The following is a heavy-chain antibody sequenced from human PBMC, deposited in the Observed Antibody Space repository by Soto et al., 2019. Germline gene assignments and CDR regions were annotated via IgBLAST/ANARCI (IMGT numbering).Heavy chain of an antibody. V-gene: IGHV1-18*01. Sequence: QVQLVQSGAELKKPGASVKVSCKASGYTFTNYGISWVRQAPGQGLEWMGWINTYHGNTKYAQKLQGRVTMTKDTSTSTAYMELTSLRSDDTAVYYCARSPGYSASWGYFHYGMKIWGQGTTVIASS. D-gene: IGHD6-13*01. CDR3: ARSPGYSASWGYFHYGMKI. CDR1: GYTFTNYG. CDR2: INTYHGNT. J-gene: IGHJ6*02.